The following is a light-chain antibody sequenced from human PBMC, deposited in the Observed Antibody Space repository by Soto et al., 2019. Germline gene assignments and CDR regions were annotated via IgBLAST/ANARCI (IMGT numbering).Light chain of an antibody. CDR1: QTVSKNY. J-gene: IGKJ5*01. CDR3: QQYGVSPLT. CDR2: AAS. V-gene: IGKV3-20*01. Sequence: EIVLTQSPGTLSLSPGEGITLSCRASQTVSKNYLAWYQQKPGQAPRLLIFAASSRATGIPDRFSGSGSETDFTLTINRLEPEDFAVYYCQQYGVSPLTFGQGTRLEI.